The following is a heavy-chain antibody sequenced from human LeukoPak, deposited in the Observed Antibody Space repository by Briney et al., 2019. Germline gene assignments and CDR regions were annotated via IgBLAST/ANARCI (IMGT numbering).Heavy chain of an antibody. Sequence: GGSLRLSCAASGFTFSSYGMSWVRRAPGKGLEWVSTICGSGDSTYYADSVKGRFTISRDNSKNTLYLQMNSLRAEDTAVYYCAKDSGSYYGNWFDPWGQGTLVIVSS. V-gene: IGHV3-23*01. CDR2: ICGSGDST. CDR1: GFTFSSYG. D-gene: IGHD1-26*01. J-gene: IGHJ5*02. CDR3: AKDSGSYYGNWFDP.